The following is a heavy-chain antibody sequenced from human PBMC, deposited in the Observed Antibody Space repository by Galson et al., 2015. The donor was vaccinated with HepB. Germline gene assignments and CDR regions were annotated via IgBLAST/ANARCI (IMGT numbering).Heavy chain of an antibody. D-gene: IGHD3-3*01. Sequence: SLRLSCAASGITFSIYAMSWVRQAPGKGLEWVSGISANGGSTYYADSVKGRFTISRDNSKNTLYLQMSSLRAEDTAIYYCAKLRLPFLEWLLTSDYWGQGTLVTVSS. CDR2: ISANGGST. CDR3: AKLRLPFLEWLLTSDY. CDR1: GITFSIYA. J-gene: IGHJ4*02. V-gene: IGHV3-23*01.